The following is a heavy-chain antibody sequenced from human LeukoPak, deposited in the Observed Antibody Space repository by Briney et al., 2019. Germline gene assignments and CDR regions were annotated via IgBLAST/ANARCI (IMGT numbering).Heavy chain of an antibody. Sequence: SGTLSLTCTVSGGSISSYYWSWIRQPPGKGLEWIGYIYYSGSTNYNPSLKSRVTISVDTSKNQFSLKLSSVTAADTAVYYCARVNHVSGVVPETYYYDSSGYYASTWYFDLWGRGTLVTVSS. J-gene: IGHJ2*01. CDR3: ARVNHVSGVVPETYYYDSSGYYASTWYFDL. CDR1: GGSISSYY. V-gene: IGHV4-59*01. CDR2: IYYSGST. D-gene: IGHD3-22*01.